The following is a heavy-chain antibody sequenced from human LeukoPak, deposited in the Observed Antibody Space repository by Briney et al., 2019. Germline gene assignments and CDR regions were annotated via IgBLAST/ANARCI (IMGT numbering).Heavy chain of an antibody. CDR1: GGSISSGGYS. V-gene: IGHV4-30-2*01. CDR2: IYHSGST. Sequence: PSETLSLTCAVSGGSISSGGYSWSWIRQPPGRGLEWIGYIYHSGSTYYNPSLKSRVTISVDRSKNQFSLKLSSVTAADTAVYYCARGPYGDYVFGYWGQGTLVTVSS. D-gene: IGHD4-17*01. CDR3: ARGPYGDYVFGY. J-gene: IGHJ4*02.